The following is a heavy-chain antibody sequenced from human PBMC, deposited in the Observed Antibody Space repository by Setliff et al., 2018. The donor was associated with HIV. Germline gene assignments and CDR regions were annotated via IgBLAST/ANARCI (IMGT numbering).Heavy chain of an antibody. D-gene: IGHD2-2*01. CDR3: ASHFGYCSSTSCEGY. Sequence: PGGSLRLSCATSGFTFTSYAMSWVRQAPGKGLEWVSCISGNGETTYYADSVKGRFTISRDNAKNSLYLQMNSLRAEDTAVYYCASHFGYCSSTSCEGYWGQGALVTVSS. V-gene: IGHV3-23*01. CDR2: ISGNGETT. CDR1: GFTFTSYA. J-gene: IGHJ4*02.